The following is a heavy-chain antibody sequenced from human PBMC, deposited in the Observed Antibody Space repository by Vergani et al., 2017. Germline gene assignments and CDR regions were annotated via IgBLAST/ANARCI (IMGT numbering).Heavy chain of an antibody. V-gene: IGHV4-34*01. D-gene: IGHD3-10*01. CDR1: GGSFSGYY. CDR2: INHSGST. CDR3: ANRPGKRFRYLGT. J-gene: IGHJ5*02. Sequence: QLQLQESGPGLVKPSETLSLTCAVYGGSFSGYYWSWIRQPPGKGLEWIGEINHSGSTNYNPSLKSRVTISVDTSKNQFSLKLSSVTAADTAVYYCANRPGKRFRYLGTWGQGTLVTVSS.